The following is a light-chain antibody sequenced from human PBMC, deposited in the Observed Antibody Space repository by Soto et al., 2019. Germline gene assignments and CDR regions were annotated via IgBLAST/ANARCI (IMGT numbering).Light chain of an antibody. J-gene: IGKJ2*01. CDR3: QQYGSSPPYT. CDR2: GAS. Sequence: EIVLTQSPATLSLFPGERATLSCRASQSVSSYLAWYQQKPGQAPRLLIYGASSRATGIPDRFSGSGSGTDFTLTISRLEPEDFAVYYCQQYGSSPPYTFGQGTKLEIK. V-gene: IGKV3-20*01. CDR1: QSVSSY.